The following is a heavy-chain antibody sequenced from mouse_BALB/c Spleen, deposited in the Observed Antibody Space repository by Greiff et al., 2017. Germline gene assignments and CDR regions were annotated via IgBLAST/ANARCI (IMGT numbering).Heavy chain of an antibody. D-gene: IGHD2-3*01. CDR1: GFTFSDYY. J-gene: IGHJ4*01. Sequence: EVHLVESGGGLVKPGGSLKLSCAASGFTFSDYYMYWVRQTPEKRLEWVATISDGGSYTYYPDSVKGRFTISRDNAKNNLYLQMSSLKSEDTAMYYCARVYDGAMDYWGQGTSVTVSS. CDR2: ISDGGSYT. CDR3: ARVYDGAMDY. V-gene: IGHV5-4*02.